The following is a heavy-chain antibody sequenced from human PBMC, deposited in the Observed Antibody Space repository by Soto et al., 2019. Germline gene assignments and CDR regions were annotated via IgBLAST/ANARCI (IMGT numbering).Heavy chain of an antibody. Sequence: GESLNISCKASEYSFTSYWIGWVRQMPGKRLEWVGMIYPRDFDSRYSTSLQGQVTISADKSISTAYLQWSSLKASLTAMYYCARGYCGSTRCEYSNWFDPWGQGTLVNVSS. CDR2: IYPRDFDS. D-gene: IGHD2-2*01. J-gene: IGHJ5*02. CDR1: EYSFTSYW. CDR3: ARGYCGSTRCEYSNWFDP. V-gene: IGHV5-51*06.